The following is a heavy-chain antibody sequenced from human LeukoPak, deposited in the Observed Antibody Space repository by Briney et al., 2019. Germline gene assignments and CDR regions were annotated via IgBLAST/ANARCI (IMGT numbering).Heavy chain of an antibody. J-gene: IGHJ4*02. CDR3: ARLGYSVSWTDC. CDR2: IYYSGST. CDR1: GGSISSSSHY. Sequence: SETLSLTCAVSGGSISSSSHYWGWIRQPPGKRLEWIGSIYYSGSTYYNPSLKSRVTISVDTSKNQFSLRLSSVTAADMAVYFCARLGYSVSWTDCWGQGTLVTVSS. D-gene: IGHD6-13*01. V-gene: IGHV4-39*01.